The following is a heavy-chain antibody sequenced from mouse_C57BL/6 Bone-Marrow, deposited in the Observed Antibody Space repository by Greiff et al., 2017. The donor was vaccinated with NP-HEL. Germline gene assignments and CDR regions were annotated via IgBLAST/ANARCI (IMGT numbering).Heavy chain of an antibody. V-gene: IGHV2-5*01. J-gene: IGHJ1*03. D-gene: IGHD1-1*01. CDR3: AKGDYGSSYENFDV. CDR1: GFSLTSYG. CDR2: IWRGGST. Sequence: QVQLKESGPGLVQPSQSLSITCTVSGFSLTSYGVHWVRQSPGKGLEWLGVIWRGGSTDYNAAFMSRLSITKDNSKSQVFFKMNSLQADDTAIYYCAKGDYGSSYENFDVWGTGTTVTVSS.